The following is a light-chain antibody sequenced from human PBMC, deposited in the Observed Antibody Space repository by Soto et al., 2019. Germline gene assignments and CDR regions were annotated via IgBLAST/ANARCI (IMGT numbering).Light chain of an antibody. J-gene: IGKJ5*01. CDR3: QQYGSSRVT. CDR1: QSVDANY. V-gene: IGKV3-20*01. Sequence: EIVLSQSPGTLSLSPGERATLSCRASQSVDANYLTWYQQKPGQAPRLLIYGASSRATGIPDRFSGSGSGTDFTLTISRLEPEDFAVYYCQQYGSSRVTFGQGTRLEIK. CDR2: GAS.